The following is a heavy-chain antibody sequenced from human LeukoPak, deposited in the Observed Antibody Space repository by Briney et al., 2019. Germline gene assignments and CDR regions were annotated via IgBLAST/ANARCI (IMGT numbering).Heavy chain of an antibody. V-gene: IGHV3-21*01. CDR2: ISSSSSYI. D-gene: IGHD3-22*01. Sequence: PGGSLRLSCAASGFTFSSYSMNWVRQAPGKGLEWVSSISSSSSYIYYADSVKGRFTISRDIPRNTLYLQMNSLRAEDTAVYYCAIPTRHYYDSSGYYPSFDYWGQGTLVTVSS. CDR3: AIPTRHYYDSSGYYPSFDY. CDR1: GFTFSSYS. J-gene: IGHJ4*02.